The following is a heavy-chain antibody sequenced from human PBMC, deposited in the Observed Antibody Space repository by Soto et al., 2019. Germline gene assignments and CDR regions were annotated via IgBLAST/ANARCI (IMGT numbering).Heavy chain of an antibody. Sequence: PRLSCAASGFTFNNYVIGWVRRAGWKGLEWVSCISSTGGGTYYADPVKGRFTISRDNSKNTLYLQMNNLRAGDTALYYCAKGHDIVVVPTVDYWGQGTLVTVSS. V-gene: IGHV3-23*01. J-gene: IGHJ4*02. CDR1: GFTFNNYV. D-gene: IGHD2-15*01. CDR2: ISSTGGGT. CDR3: AKGHDIVVVPTVDY.